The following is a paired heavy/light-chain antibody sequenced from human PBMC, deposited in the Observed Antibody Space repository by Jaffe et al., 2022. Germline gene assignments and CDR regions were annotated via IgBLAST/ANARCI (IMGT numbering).Heavy chain of an antibody. CDR2: IYHSGST. CDR1: GSSFSDGYY. J-gene: IGHJ3*02. V-gene: IGHV4-38-2*02. Sequence: QVQLQESGPGLVKPSETLSLTCAFSGSSFSDGYYWGWIRQPPGKGLEWIGSIYHSGSTYNNPSLKSRVTISLGTSKNQFSLKLSSVTPADTAVYYCARDVGGLRWPHDAFDIWGQGTMVTVSS. CDR3: ARDVGGLRWPHDAFDI. D-gene: IGHD4-17*01.
Light chain of an antibody. Sequence: AIQLTQSPSSLSASVGDRVTITCRASQGISSALAWYQQKPGKAPKLLIYDVSSLESGVPSRFSGSGSGSDFTLTISSLQPEDFATYYCQQFNSHSHMYTFGQGTKLEIK. CDR3: QQFNSHSHMYT. J-gene: IGKJ2*01. V-gene: IGKV1-13*02. CDR1: QGISSA. CDR2: DVS.